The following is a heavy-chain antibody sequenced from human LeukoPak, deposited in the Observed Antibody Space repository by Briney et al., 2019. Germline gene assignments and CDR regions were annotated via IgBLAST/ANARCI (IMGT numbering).Heavy chain of an antibody. CDR2: ISAYNGST. CDR3: ARVDYYDSSYAFDI. D-gene: IGHD3-22*01. J-gene: IGHJ3*02. Sequence: GASVKVSCKASGYTFTSYGISWVRQAPGQGLEWMGWISAYNGSTNYAQKLQGRVTMTTDTSTSTAYMELRSLRSDDTAVYYCARVDYYDSSYAFDIWGQGTMVTVSS. V-gene: IGHV1-18*01. CDR1: GYTFTSYG.